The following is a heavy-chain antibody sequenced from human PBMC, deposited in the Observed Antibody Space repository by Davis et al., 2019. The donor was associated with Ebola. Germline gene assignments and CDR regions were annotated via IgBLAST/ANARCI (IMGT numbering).Heavy chain of an antibody. J-gene: IGHJ4*02. D-gene: IGHD2-8*02. CDR3: ARDRAPDYCTGGVCYESPLDY. Sequence: AASVKVSCKASGYTFTSYAMHWVRQAPGQRLEWMGWINAGNGHTKYSQKFQGRVTITRDTSASTAYMELSSLRSEDTAVYYCARDRAPDYCTGGVCYESPLDYWGQGTLVTVSS. V-gene: IGHV1-3*01. CDR2: INAGNGHT. CDR1: GYTFTSYA.